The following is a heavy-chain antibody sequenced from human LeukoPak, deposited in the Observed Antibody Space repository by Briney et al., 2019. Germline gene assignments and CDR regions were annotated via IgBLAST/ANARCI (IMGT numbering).Heavy chain of an antibody. J-gene: IGHJ4*02. D-gene: IGHD6-6*01. V-gene: IGHV3-66*01. CDR1: GFTVSSDY. Sequence: GGSLRLSCAASGFTVSSDYITWVRQAPGKGLEWVSVVYSGGETYYAESVKGRFTVSRDNSKNTVYLQMNSLRAEDTAVYFCARGVIAARPSDSWGQGTLVTVSS. CDR2: VYSGGET. CDR3: ARGVIAARPSDS.